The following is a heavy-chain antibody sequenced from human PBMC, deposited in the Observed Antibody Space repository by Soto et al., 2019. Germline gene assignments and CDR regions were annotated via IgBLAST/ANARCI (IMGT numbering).Heavy chain of an antibody. V-gene: IGHV3-23*01. Sequence: GGSLRLSCAASGFTFSSYAMSWVRQAPGKGLEWVSAISGSGGSTYYADSVKGRFTISRDNSKNTLYLQMNSLRAEDTAVYYCAKVSGEKYHWGSYLVNAFDYWGQGTLVTVSS. D-gene: IGHD3-16*02. CDR1: GFTFSSYA. CDR3: AKVSGEKYHWGSYLVNAFDY. J-gene: IGHJ4*02. CDR2: ISGSGGST.